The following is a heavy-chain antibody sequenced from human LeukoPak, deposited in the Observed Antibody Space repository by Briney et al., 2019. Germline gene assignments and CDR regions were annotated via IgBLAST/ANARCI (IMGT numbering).Heavy chain of an antibody. J-gene: IGHJ3*02. CDR1: GFTFSSYG. CDR2: ISYDGSNK. D-gene: IGHD3-22*01. CDR3: AKERIGYYDSSGYYYGAFDI. Sequence: QSGGSLRLSCAASGFTFSSYGMHWVRQAPGKGLEWVAVISYDGSNKYYADSVKGRFTISRDNSKNTLYLQMNSLRAEDTAVYYCAKERIGYYDSSGYYYGAFDIWGQGTMVTVSS. V-gene: IGHV3-30*18.